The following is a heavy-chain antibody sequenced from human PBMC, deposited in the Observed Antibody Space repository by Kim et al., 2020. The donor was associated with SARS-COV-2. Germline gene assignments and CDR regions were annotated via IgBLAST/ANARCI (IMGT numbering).Heavy chain of an antibody. Sequence: GGSLRLSCAASGFTFSSYGMHWVRQAPGKGLEWVAVISYDGSNKYYADSVKGRFTISRDNSKNTLYLQMNSLRAEDTAVYYCAKGGPGRYYYGMDVWGQGTTVTVSS. D-gene: IGHD3-10*01. CDR2: ISYDGSNK. V-gene: IGHV3-30*18. CDR3: AKGGPGRYYYGMDV. J-gene: IGHJ6*02. CDR1: GFTFSSYG.